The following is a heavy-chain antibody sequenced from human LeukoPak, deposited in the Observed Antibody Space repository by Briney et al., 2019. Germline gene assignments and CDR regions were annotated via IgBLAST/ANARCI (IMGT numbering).Heavy chain of an antibody. CDR1: GFIVSNTY. J-gene: IGHJ4*02. CDR3: ARGLNYFPIDY. D-gene: IGHD2/OR15-2a*01. V-gene: IGHV3-53*01. CDR2: IYIIGST. Sequence: GGSLRLSCAASGFIVSNTYMTWVRQTPGKGLEWVSVIYIIGSTFYADSVKGRFTISRDNSMNTVHLEMNSLRAEDTGIYYCARGLNYFPIDYWGQRTLVTVSS.